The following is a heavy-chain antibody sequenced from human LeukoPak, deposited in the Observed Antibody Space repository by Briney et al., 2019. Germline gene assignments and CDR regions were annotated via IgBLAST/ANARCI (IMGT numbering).Heavy chain of an antibody. D-gene: IGHD2-15*01. Sequence: ASVKVSCKASGYTFTSYYMHWVRQAPGQGLEWMGIINPSGGSTSYAQKFQGRVTMTRDTSTSTVYMELSSLRSEDTAVYYCASSPTGYCSGGSCYSWGQGTLVTVSS. CDR1: GYTFTSYY. CDR2: INPSGGST. J-gene: IGHJ4*02. CDR3: ASSPTGYCSGGSCYS. V-gene: IGHV1-46*01.